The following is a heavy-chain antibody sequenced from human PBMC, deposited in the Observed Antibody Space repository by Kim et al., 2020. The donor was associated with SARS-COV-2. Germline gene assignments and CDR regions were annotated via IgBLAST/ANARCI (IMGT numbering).Heavy chain of an antibody. CDR1: GGTFSSYA. CDR2: IIPIFGTA. D-gene: IGHD6-19*01. CDR3: ARARFEGSGWYSGWFDP. V-gene: IGHV1-69*13. Sequence: SVKVSCKASGGTFSSYAISWVRQAPGQGLEWMGGIIPIFGTANYAQKFQGRVTITADESTSTAYMELSSLRSEDTAVYYCARARFEGSGWYSGWFDPWGQGTLVTVSS. J-gene: IGHJ5*02.